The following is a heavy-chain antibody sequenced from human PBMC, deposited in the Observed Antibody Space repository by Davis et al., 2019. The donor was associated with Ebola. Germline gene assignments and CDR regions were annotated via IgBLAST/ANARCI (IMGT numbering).Heavy chain of an antibody. CDR3: ARARFGSSCYDY. Sequence: GESLKISCAASGFTFSSYDMHWVRQATGKGLEWVSAIGTAGDTYYPGSVKGRLTISSENAKNSLYLQMNSLRAGDTAVYYCARARFGSSCYDYWGQGTLVTVSS. D-gene: IGHD6-13*01. CDR2: IGTAGDT. V-gene: IGHV3-13*01. CDR1: GFTFSSYD. J-gene: IGHJ4*02.